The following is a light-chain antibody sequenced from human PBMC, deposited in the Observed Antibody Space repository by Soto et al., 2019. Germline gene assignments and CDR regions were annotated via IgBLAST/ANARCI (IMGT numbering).Light chain of an antibody. CDR2: SNN. Sequence: QSVLTQQPSASGTPGQRVTISCSGVSSNIGSNTVNWSQQFPGTAPKLLIYSNNQRPSGVPDRFSGSKSGTSASLAISGLQSEDEADYYCAAWDDSLNGYDVFGTGTKVTVL. CDR1: SSNIGSNT. J-gene: IGLJ1*01. CDR3: AAWDDSLNGYDV. V-gene: IGLV1-44*01.